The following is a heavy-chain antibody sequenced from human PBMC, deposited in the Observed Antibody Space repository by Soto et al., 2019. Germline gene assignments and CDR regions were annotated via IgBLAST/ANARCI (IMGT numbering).Heavy chain of an antibody. J-gene: IGHJ4*02. CDR1: GFTVSSNY. D-gene: IGHD1-26*01. CDR3: ARESMVGATNTFDY. Sequence: EVQLVESGGGLVQPGESLRLSCAASGFTVSSNYMSWVRQAPGKGLEWISIIYSGGRTYYADSVKGRFTISRDNSKNTVYLQMNSLRAEDTAVYYCARESMVGATNTFDYWGQGTLVTVSS. CDR2: IYSGGRT. V-gene: IGHV3-66*01.